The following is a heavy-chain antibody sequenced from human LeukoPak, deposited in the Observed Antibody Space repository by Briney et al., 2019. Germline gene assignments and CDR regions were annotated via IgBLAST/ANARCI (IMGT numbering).Heavy chain of an antibody. V-gene: IGHV3-23*01. D-gene: IGHD3-3*01. Sequence: PGGSLRLSCAASGFTFSSYWMTWVRQAPGKGLEWVSAISGSGGSTYYADSVKGRFTISRDNSKNTLYLQMNSLRAEDTAVYYCAKDGTGYYDFWSGYYTPYHYYYMDVWGKGTTVTVSS. CDR1: GFTFSSYW. CDR3: AKDGTGYYDFWSGYYTPYHYYYMDV. CDR2: ISGSGGST. J-gene: IGHJ6*03.